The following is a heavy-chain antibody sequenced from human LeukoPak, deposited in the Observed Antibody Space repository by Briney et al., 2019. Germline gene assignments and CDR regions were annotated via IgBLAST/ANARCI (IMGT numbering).Heavy chain of an antibody. D-gene: IGHD1-26*01. CDR3: VRQMVGASFDY. J-gene: IGHJ4*02. CDR2: INQDGSET. V-gene: IGHV3-7*01. Sequence: GGSLRLSCAASGFTLSNYWMSWVRQAPGKGLEWVANINQDGSETYYVDSVRGRFTFSRDNAENSVYLQMNSLRAEETAMYYCVRQMVGASFDYWGQGTLVTVSP. CDR1: GFTLSNYW.